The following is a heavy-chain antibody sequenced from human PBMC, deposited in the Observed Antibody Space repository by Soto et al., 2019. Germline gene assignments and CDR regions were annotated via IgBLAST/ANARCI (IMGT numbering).Heavy chain of an antibody. D-gene: IGHD5-18*01. V-gene: IGHV1-69*13. CDR1: GGTFSSYA. CDR3: ARDQLDTAMVSGMDV. J-gene: IGHJ6*02. CDR2: IIPIFGTA. Sequence: SVKVSCKASGGTFSSYAISWVRQAPGQGLEWMGGIIPIFGTANYAQKFQGRVTITADESTSTAYMELSSLRSEDTAVYYCARDQLDTAMVSGMDVWGQGTTVTVSS.